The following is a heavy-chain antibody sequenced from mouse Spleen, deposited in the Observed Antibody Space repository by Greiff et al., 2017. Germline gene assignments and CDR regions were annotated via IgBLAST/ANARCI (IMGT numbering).Heavy chain of an antibody. CDR1: GFTFSSYA. V-gene: IGHV5-4*01. CDR2: ISDGGSYT. D-gene: IGHD2-3*01. J-gene: IGHJ1*03. CDR3: ARDDGGYYPHWYFDV. Sequence: EVMLVESGGGLVKPGGSLKLSCAASGFTFSSYAMSWVRQTPEKRLEWVATISDGGSYTYYPDNVKGRFTISRDNAKNNLYLQMSHLKSEDTAMYYCARDDGGYYPHWYFDVWGTGTTVTVSS.